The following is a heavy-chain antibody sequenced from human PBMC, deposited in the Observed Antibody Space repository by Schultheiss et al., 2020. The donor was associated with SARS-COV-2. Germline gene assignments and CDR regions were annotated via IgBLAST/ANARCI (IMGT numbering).Heavy chain of an antibody. V-gene: IGHV4-38-2*02. Sequence: SQTLSLTCAVSGFSVTPYYWGWIRQPPGKGLEWIGNIYHSGNTYYNPSLKSRVTISVDTSKNQFSLKLSSVTAADTAVYYCARDDSKPSIAAAFGPYGMDVWGQGTTVTVSS. CDR2: IYHSGNT. J-gene: IGHJ6*02. CDR3: ARDDSKPSIAAAFGPYGMDV. D-gene: IGHD6-13*01. CDR1: GFSVTPYY.